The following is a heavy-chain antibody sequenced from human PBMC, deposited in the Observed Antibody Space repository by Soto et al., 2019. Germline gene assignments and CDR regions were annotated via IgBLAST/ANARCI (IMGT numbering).Heavy chain of an antibody. V-gene: IGHV3-11*06. J-gene: IGHJ4*02. D-gene: IGHD5-12*01. CDR1: GFTFSEYY. CDR3: ARDRLSGKSGYGLN. Sequence: QVQLVESGGGLVKPGGSLRLSCAASGFTFSEYYMSWSRQAPGKGLEWVSYISSTSSHTNYADSVKGRFIISRDNAKNSLYLQMDSLRAEDTAVYYCARDRLSGKSGYGLNWGQGTLVTVSS. CDR2: ISSTSSHT.